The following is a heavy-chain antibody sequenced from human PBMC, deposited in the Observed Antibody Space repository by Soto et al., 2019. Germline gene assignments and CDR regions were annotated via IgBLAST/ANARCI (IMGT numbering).Heavy chain of an antibody. CDR2: IYYTGST. D-gene: IGHD3-3*01. CDR1: GGSTSSYY. Sequence: SETLSLTCTVAGGSTSSYYWSWIRQPPGKRLEWIGYIYYTGSTNYNPSLKSRVTISVDTSKNQFSLKLSSVTAADTAVYYCARDQAYYDFWSGPRPSYGMDVWGQGTTVTVSS. J-gene: IGHJ6*02. V-gene: IGHV4-59*01. CDR3: ARDQAYYDFWSGPRPSYGMDV.